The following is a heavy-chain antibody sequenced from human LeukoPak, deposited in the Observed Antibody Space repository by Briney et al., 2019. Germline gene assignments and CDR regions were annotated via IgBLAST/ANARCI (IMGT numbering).Heavy chain of an antibody. CDR2: INPNSGGT. Sequence: GASVKVSCKASGYTFTGYYMHWVRQAPGQGLEWMGWINPNSGGTNYAQKFQGRVTITADESTSTAYMELSSLRSEDTAVYYCATAKRGYSYGYSDYWGQGTLVTVSS. CDR1: GYTFTGYY. J-gene: IGHJ4*02. D-gene: IGHD5-18*01. CDR3: ATAKRGYSYGYSDY. V-gene: IGHV1-2*02.